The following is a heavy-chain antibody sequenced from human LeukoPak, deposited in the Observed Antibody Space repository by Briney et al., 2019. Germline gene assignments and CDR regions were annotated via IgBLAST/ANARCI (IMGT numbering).Heavy chain of an antibody. J-gene: IGHJ4*02. V-gene: IGHV3-7*01. CDR2: IDQDGSVR. D-gene: IGHD6-13*01. Sequence: AGGSLRLSCVASGFTFSSFWTSWVRQAPGRGLEFVANIDQDGSVRNYVDSVKGRFIISRDNTKNSLYLQMDSLRAEDTAVYFCARDPGSSSFDYWGLGTPVTVSS. CDR3: ARDPGSSSFDY. CDR1: GFTFSSFW.